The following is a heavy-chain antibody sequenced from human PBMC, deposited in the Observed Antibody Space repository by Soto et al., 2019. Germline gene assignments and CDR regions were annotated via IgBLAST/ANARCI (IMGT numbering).Heavy chain of an antibody. D-gene: IGHD3-10*01. J-gene: IGHJ5*02. V-gene: IGHV3-48*01. CDR1: GFTFSSYS. CDR3: ARETNAYGSGRNNWFDP. Sequence: EVQLVESGGGLVQPGGSLRLSCAASGFTFSSYSMNWVRQAPGKGLEWVSYISSSSSTIYYADSVKGRFTISRDNAKNSLYLQMNSLRGEDTAVYYCARETNAYGSGRNNWFDPWGQGTLVTVSS. CDR2: ISSSSSTI.